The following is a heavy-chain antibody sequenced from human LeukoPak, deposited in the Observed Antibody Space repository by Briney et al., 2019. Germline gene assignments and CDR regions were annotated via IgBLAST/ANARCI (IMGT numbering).Heavy chain of an antibody. V-gene: IGHV3-23*01. D-gene: IGHD2-2*01. CDR2: ISGSGGST. Sequence: GGSLRLSCAASGFTFSSYAMSWVRQAPGKGLEWVSAISGSGGSTYYADSVKGRFTISRDNSKNTLYLQMNSLRAEDTAVYYCAKERAYIVVVPAGDAFDIWGQGTMVTVSS. CDR3: AKERAYIVVVPAGDAFDI. J-gene: IGHJ3*02. CDR1: GFTFSSYA.